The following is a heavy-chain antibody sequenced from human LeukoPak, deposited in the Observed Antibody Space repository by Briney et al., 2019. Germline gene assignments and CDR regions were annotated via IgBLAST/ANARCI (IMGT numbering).Heavy chain of an antibody. CDR2: IYYSAST. CDR1: GGSISSYY. J-gene: IGHJ4*02. V-gene: IGHV4-59*08. D-gene: IGHD6-19*01. CDR3: ARHSPAPGIAVAGIDY. Sequence: PSETLSLTCTVSGGSISSYYWSWIRQPPGKGLGWVGYIYYSASTNYNPSLKSRVTISVDTSKNQFSLKLSSVTAADTAVYYCARHSPAPGIAVAGIDYGGQGTLVTVSS.